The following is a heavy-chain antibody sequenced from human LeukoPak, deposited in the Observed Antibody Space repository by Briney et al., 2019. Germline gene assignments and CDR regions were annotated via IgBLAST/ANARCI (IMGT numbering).Heavy chain of an antibody. V-gene: IGHV1-2*02. J-gene: IGHJ4*02. D-gene: IGHD3-10*01. CDR1: GYTFSSYD. Sequence: ASVKVSCKASGYTFSSYDINWVRQAPGQGLEWMGWINPNSGGTYYAQSFQGRVTMTRDTSISTAYMELSRLRSDDTAVYYCARAALGVWFGEPLGGPTEYWGQGTLVTVSS. CDR2: INPNSGGT. CDR3: ARAALGVWFGEPLGGPTEY.